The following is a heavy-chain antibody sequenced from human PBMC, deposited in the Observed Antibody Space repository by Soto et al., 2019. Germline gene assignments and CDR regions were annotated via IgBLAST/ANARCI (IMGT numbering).Heavy chain of an antibody. CDR3: AKDLSKAYYDILTGSTTGTDY. Sequence: GGSLRLSCAASGFTFSSYAMSWVRQAPGKGLEWVSAISGSGGSTYYADSVKGRFTISRDNSKNTLYLQMNSLRAEDKAVYYCAKDLSKAYYDILTGSTTGTDYWGQGTLVTVSS. J-gene: IGHJ4*02. CDR1: GFTFSSYA. V-gene: IGHV3-23*01. D-gene: IGHD3-9*01. CDR2: ISGSGGST.